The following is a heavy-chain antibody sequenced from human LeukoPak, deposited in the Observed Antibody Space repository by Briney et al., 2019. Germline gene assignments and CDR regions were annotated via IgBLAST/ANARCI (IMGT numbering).Heavy chain of an antibody. J-gene: IGHJ4*02. CDR3: VRLGYCSSTSCYFDS. V-gene: IGHV4-38-2*01. CDR1: GYSITSTYY. CDR2: MHHSGST. Sequence: SETLSLTCAVSGYSITSTYYWGWVRQPPGKGLEWIASMHHSGSTYSNPSLKGRVIISIDTSRNDFSLKLRFVTAADTALYYCVRLGYCSSTSCYFDSWGQGTLVTVSS. D-gene: IGHD2-2*01.